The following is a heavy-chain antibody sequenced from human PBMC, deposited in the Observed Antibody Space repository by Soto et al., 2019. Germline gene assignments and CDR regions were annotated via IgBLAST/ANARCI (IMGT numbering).Heavy chain of an antibody. CDR3: ARDPTVNYDYGEYYGLDV. V-gene: IGHV3-30-3*01. CDR2: ISYDGSNK. Sequence: QVQLVESGGGVGQPGRSLRLSCAASGFTFSSYAMHWVRQAPGKGLDWVAVISYDGSNKNYADSVKGRFTISRDNSKNTLYMQMNSLRGDDTAVYYCARDPTVNYDYGEYYGLDVWGQGTTVTVS. CDR1: GFTFSSYA. D-gene: IGHD4-17*01. J-gene: IGHJ6*02.